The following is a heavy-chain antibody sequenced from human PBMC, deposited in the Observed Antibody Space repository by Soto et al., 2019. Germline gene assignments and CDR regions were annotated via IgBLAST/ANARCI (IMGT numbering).Heavy chain of an antibody. J-gene: IGHJ6*02. CDR3: AKGSPGTARLNFYYYDMDV. CDR1: GFTFSSYA. Sequence: GGPLRLSCAPSGFTFSSYAMSWVRQAPGKGLEWLSTIRGSGGSTYYAASAKGRFNIPRDKSKDTLYLQMNSLKAEDTAVYYCAKGSPGTARLNFYYYDMDVWGQGTTVTVSS. D-gene: IGHD6-6*01. CDR2: IRGSGGST. V-gene: IGHV3-23*01.